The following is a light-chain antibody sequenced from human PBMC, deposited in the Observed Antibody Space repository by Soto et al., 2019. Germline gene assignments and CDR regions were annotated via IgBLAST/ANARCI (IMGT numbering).Light chain of an antibody. CDR3: CSYAGSSTWV. Sequence: QSVLTQPRSVSGSPGQSVTISCTGTSNDVGGYNYVSWYQQHPGKAPKHLISDVNKRPSGVPDRFSGSKSGNTASLIISGLQAEDEADYYCCSYAGSSTWVFGGGTKLTVL. CDR2: DVN. CDR1: SNDVGGYNY. J-gene: IGLJ3*02. V-gene: IGLV2-11*01.